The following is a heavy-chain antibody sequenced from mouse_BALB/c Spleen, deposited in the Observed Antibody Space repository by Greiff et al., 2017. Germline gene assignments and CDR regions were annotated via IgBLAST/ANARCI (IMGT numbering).Heavy chain of an antibody. CDR3: ARSYYGRLDY. CDR1: GYTFTDYA. V-gene: IGHV1S137*01. D-gene: IGHD1-2*01. J-gene: IGHJ4*01. CDR2: ISTYYGDA. Sequence: VKLMESGAELVRPGVSVKISCKGSGYTFTDYAMHWVKQSHAKSLEWIGVISTYYGDASYNQKFKGKATMTVDKSSSTAYMELARLTSEDSAIYYCARSYYGRLDYWGQGTSVTVSS.